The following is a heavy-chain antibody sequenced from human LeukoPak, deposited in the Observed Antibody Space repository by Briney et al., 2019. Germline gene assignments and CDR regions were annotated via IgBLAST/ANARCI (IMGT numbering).Heavy chain of an antibody. D-gene: IGHD3-10*01. CDR2: IRYPGST. CDR1: GGSISSSDYL. Sequence: PSETLSLTCTVFGGSISSSDYLWPWIRQPPGKSLEMIGNIRYPGSTYYNPSLQSRVTIPVDTSKNQYSVKLRSVTAADTAVYYCLRSHGAHWGQGTLVTVSS. CDR3: LRSHGAH. V-gene: IGHV4-39*01. J-gene: IGHJ4*02.